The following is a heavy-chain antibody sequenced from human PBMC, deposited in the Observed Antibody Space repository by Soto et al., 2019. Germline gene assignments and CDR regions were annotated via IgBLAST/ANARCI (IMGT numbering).Heavy chain of an antibody. CDR1: GYVFISYG. D-gene: IGHD3-10*01. J-gene: IGHJ4*02. V-gene: IGHV1-18*04. CDR3: ARDLDGSGSSYTDY. Sequence: QVQLVQSGAEVKKPGASVKVSCKASGYVFISYGISWVRQAPGQGLEWMGWISRHNGNTNYAQKFQGRVTMTTDASTSTAYMELRSLRSHDTAVYYCARDLDGSGSSYTDYWGQGTLVTVS. CDR2: ISRHNGNT.